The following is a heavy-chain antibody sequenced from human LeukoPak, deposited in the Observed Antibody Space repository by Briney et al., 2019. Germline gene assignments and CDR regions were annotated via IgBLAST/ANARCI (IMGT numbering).Heavy chain of an antibody. CDR1: GGSISSSSYY. CDR2: IYYSGST. D-gene: IGHD3-10*01. CDR3: AREGRYGSGSHY. V-gene: IGHV4-39*02. J-gene: IGHJ4*02. Sequence: SETLSLTCTVSGGSISSSSYYWGWIRQPPGKGLEWIGSIYYSGSTYYNPSLKSRVTISVDTSKNQFSLKLSSVTAADTAVYYCAREGRYGSGSHYWGQGTLVTVSS.